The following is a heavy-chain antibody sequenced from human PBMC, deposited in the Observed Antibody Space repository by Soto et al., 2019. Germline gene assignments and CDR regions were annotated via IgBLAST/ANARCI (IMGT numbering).Heavy chain of an antibody. CDR3: SRAVYGAEHDYLCPSALDI. J-gene: IGHJ3*02. CDR2: TVTVVNTA. V-gene: IGHV1-69*06. CDR1: GGTLSDHG. Sequence: QVQLEQSGAEVKKPGCSVKVSCKASGGTLSDHGVAWLRQAPGQGLEWMGGTVTVVNTANYAQKFQGRVTVTTDKFTIIAYMELRRLRSEGRAFYFCSRAVYGAEHDYLCPSALDIWGRGTMVIVSS. D-gene: IGHD5-12*01.